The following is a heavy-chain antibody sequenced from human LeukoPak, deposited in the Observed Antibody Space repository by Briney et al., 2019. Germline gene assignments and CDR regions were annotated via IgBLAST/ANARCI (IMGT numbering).Heavy chain of an antibody. CDR2: ISYDGSNK. D-gene: IGHD3-10*01. J-gene: IGHJ3*02. CDR3: AKDSALGAFDI. Sequence: PGGSLRLSCAASGFTFSSYGMHWVRQAPGKGLEWVAVISYDGSNKYYADSVKGRFTISRDNSKNTLYLQMNSLRAEDTAVYYCAKDSALGAFDIWGQGTMVTVS. CDR1: GFTFSSYG. V-gene: IGHV3-30*18.